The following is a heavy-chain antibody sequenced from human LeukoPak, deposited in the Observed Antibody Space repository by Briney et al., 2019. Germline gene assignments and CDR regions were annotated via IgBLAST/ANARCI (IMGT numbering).Heavy chain of an antibody. CDR3: ARAAYYYDSSGAKPHHYYFDY. D-gene: IGHD3-22*01. V-gene: IGHV4-34*01. Sequence: SETLSLTCAVYGGSFSGYYWSWIRQPPGKGLEWIGEINHSGSTNYNPSLKSRVAISVDTSKNQFSLKLSSVTAADTAVYYCARAAYYYDSSGAKPHHYYFDYWGQGTLVTVSS. CDR1: GGSFSGYY. CDR2: INHSGST. J-gene: IGHJ4*02.